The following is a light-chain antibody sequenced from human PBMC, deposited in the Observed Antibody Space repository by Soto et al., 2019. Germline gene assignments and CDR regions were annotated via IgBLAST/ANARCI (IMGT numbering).Light chain of an antibody. V-gene: IGKV4-1*01. CDR2: GAS. CDR1: LKNLYSSDNKNY. CDR3: EQSCTAPAT. J-gene: IGKJ1*01. Sequence: SPEGQSVSMGKRANIDGKCSLKNLYSSDNKNYLSWYQQRPGQPPKLLFYGASTRESGVPDRFSVCGSGTHFTLGLPSLQSGGAALHFCEQSCTAPATFAQGTKVDIK.